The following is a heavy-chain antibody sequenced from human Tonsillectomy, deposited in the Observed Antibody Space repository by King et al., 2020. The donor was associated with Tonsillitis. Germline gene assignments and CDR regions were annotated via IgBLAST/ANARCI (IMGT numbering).Heavy chain of an antibody. Sequence: VQLVESGGGVVQPGRSLRLSCAASGFTFSGYGMHWVRQAPGKGLEWVAVISYDGSNKYHADSVKGRFTISRDNSKNTLYLLMNSLRAEDTAVYYCPEGLWYQWLIHDYGMDVWGRGATVTVSS. J-gene: IGHJ6*04. CDR3: PEGLWYQWLIHDYGMDV. CDR1: GFTFSGYG. CDR2: ISYDGSNK. D-gene: IGHD3-16*01. V-gene: IGHV3-30*03.